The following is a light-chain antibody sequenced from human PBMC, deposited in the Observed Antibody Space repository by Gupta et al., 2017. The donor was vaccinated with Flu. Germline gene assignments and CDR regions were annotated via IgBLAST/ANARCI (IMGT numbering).Light chain of an antibody. V-gene: IGLV3-25*02. CDR3: QSEDSSGIWV. Sequence: SYELTQPPSVSVSPGQTARITCSGDALPKQYAFWYQQKPGQAPVLVIYKDSERPSGIPERFSGSSSGTTVTVTISGVQAEEEADYYCQSEDSSGIWVFGGGTKLTVL. CDR2: KDS. J-gene: IGLJ3*02. CDR1: ALPKQY.